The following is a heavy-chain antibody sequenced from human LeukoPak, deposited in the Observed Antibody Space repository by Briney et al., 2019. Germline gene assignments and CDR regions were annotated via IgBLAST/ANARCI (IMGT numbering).Heavy chain of an antibody. CDR1: GYTFTGYY. V-gene: IGHV1-2*02. Sequence: ASVKVSCKASGYTFTGYYMHWVRQAPGQGLEWMGWINPNSGGTNYAQKFQRRVTMTRDTSISTAYMELSRLRSDDTAVYYCARDVVVVPAATYSDDYWGQGTLVTVSS. CDR3: ARDVVVVPAATYSDDY. D-gene: IGHD2-2*01. CDR2: INPNSGGT. J-gene: IGHJ4*02.